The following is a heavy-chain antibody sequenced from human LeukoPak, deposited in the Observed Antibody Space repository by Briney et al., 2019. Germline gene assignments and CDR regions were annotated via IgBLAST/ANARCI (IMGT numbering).Heavy chain of an antibody. CDR1: GFTFSSYN. V-gene: IGHV3-21*01. Sequence: GGSLRLSCAASGFTFSSYNMNWVRQAPGKGLEWVSSISSTSRSYIYYADSVKGRFTISRDNAKNSLYLQMNSLRAEDTAVYYCASRDSSGYYADYWGQGTLVTVSS. CDR2: ISSTSRSYI. J-gene: IGHJ4*02. CDR3: ASRDSSGYYADY. D-gene: IGHD3-22*01.